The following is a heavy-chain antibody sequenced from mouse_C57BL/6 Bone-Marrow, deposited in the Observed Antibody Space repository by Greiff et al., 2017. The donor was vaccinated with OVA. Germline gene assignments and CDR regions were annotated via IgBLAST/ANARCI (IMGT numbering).Heavy chain of an antibody. CDR1: GYTFTSYD. D-gene: IGHD1-1*01. J-gene: IGHJ4*01. V-gene: IGHV1-85*01. CDR2: IYPRDGST. Sequence: VKLVESGPELVKPGASVKLSCKASGYTFTSYDINWVKQRPGQGLEWIGWIYPRDGSTKYNEKFKGKATLTVDTSSSTAYMELHSLTSEDSAVYFCARSYYYGTDYYAMDYWGQGTSVTVSS. CDR3: ARSYYYGTDYYAMDY.